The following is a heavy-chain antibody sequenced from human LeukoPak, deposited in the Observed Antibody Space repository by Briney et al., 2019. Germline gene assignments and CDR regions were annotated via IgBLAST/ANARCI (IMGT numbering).Heavy chain of an antibody. CDR2: MNPNSGNT. Sequence: ASVKVSCKASGYTFTSYDINWVRQAPGQGLEWMGWMNPNSGNTGYAQKFQGRVTMTRNTSISTAYMELRSLGSEDTAVYYCASATRNMIVVASPAAYYFDYWGQGTLVTVSS. CDR3: ASATRNMIVVASPAAYYFDY. V-gene: IGHV1-8*01. D-gene: IGHD3-22*01. J-gene: IGHJ4*02. CDR1: GYTFTSYD.